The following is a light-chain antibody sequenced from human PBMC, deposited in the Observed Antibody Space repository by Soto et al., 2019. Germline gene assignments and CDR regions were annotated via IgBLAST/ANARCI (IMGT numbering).Light chain of an antibody. CDR3: QQSYSTLLT. V-gene: IGKV1-39*01. CDR1: QSISSY. Sequence: DIQMTQSPSSLSESVGDRVTITCRASQSISSYLNWYQQKLGKAPKLLIYAASSLQSGVPSRFSGSGSGTDFTLTISSLQPEDFATYYCQQSYSTLLTFGGGTKVDIK. J-gene: IGKJ4*01. CDR2: AAS.